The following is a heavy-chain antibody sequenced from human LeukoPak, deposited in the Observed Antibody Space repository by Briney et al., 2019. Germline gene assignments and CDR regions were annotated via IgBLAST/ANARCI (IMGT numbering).Heavy chain of an antibody. D-gene: IGHD5-12*01. V-gene: IGHV4-34*01. CDR3: ARVARSGYERDFDY. J-gene: IGHJ4*02. CDR1: GGSFSGYY. Sequence: SETLSLTCAVYGGSFSGYYWSWIRQPPGKGLEWIGEINHSGSTNYNPSLKSRVTISVDTSKNQFSLKLSSVTAADTAVYYCARVARSGYERDFDYWGQGTLVTVSS. CDR2: INHSGST.